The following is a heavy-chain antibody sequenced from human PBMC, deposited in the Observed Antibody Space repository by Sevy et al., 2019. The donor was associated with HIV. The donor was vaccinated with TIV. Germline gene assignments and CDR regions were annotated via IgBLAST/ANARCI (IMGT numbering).Heavy chain of an antibody. D-gene: IGHD2-2*01. V-gene: IGHV1-2*02. CDR2: INPNRGGT. J-gene: IGHJ5*02. CDR3: ARYCSSTSCYENWFDP. Sequence: ASVKVSCKASGYTFTGYYMHWVRHAPGQGLEWMGWINPNRGGTNYAQKFQGRVTMTRDTSISTAYMELSRLRSDDTAVYYCARYCSSTSCYENWFDPWGQGTLVTVSS. CDR1: GYTFTGYY.